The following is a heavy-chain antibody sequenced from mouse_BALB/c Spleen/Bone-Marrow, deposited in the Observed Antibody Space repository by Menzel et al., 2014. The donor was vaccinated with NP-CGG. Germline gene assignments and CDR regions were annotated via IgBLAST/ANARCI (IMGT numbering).Heavy chain of an antibody. V-gene: IGHV1-14*01. CDR3: ARGGYYGYYAMDY. Sequence: LVESGPELVKPGASVKMSCKASGYTFTSYVMHWVKQKPGQGLEWIGYINPYNDGTKYNEKFKGKATLTSDKSSSTAYMELNSLTSEDSAVYYCARGGYYGYYAMDYWGQGTSVTVSS. CDR2: INPYNDGT. CDR1: GYTFTSYV. J-gene: IGHJ4*01. D-gene: IGHD1-2*01.